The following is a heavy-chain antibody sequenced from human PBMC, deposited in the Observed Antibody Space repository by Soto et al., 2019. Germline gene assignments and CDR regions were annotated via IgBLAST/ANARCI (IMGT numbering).Heavy chain of an antibody. Sequence: SETLSLTCTVSGGSISGFYWSWIRQPPGKGLEWIGYIHYSGSIYHNPSLRSRLTFSVDTSTNQFSLNLSSMTVADTAVYYCARRIQLENYYYMDVWGKGTTVTVSS. V-gene: IGHV4-59*08. CDR3: ARRIQLENYYYMDV. CDR1: GGSISGFY. CDR2: IHYSGSI. J-gene: IGHJ6*03. D-gene: IGHD1-1*01.